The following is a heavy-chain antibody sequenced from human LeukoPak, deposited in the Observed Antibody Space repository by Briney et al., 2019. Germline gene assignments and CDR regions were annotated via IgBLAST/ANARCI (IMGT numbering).Heavy chain of an antibody. CDR1: GGSISSGDYY. Sequence: SETLSLTCTVSGGSISSGDYYWSWIRQPPGKGLEWIGYIYYSGSTYYNPSLKSRVTISVDTSKNQFSLKLSSVTAADTAVYYCARLHSSSWYPDYWGQGTLVTVSS. J-gene: IGHJ4*02. CDR3: ARLHSSSWYPDY. V-gene: IGHV4-30-4*01. CDR2: IYYSGST. D-gene: IGHD6-13*01.